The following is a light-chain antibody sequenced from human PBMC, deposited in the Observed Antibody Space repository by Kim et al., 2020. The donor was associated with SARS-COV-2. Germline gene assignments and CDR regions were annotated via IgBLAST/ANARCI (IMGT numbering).Light chain of an antibody. CDR1: KLGDKY. CDR2: QDT. J-gene: IGLJ2*01. CDR3: QAWDSSIVV. Sequence: SYELTQPPSVSVSPGQTASITCSGDKLGDKYASWYQQKPGQSPALVIHQDTKRPSGIPERFSGSNSGNTATLTISGTQAMDEADYYCQAWDSSIVVFGGGTQLTVL. V-gene: IGLV3-1*01.